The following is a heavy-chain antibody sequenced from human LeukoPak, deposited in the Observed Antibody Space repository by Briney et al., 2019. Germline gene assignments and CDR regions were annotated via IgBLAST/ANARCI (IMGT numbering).Heavy chain of an antibody. Sequence: GGSLRLSCAASGFTFSTYGMHWVRQAPGKGLEWVAVISYDGSNKYYADSVKGRFTISRDNSKNTLYLQMNSLRAEDTAVYYCAKSYGETFFDYWGQGTLVTVSS. CDR3: AKSYGETFFDY. CDR2: ISYDGSNK. J-gene: IGHJ4*02. CDR1: GFTFSTYG. V-gene: IGHV3-33*05. D-gene: IGHD1-26*01.